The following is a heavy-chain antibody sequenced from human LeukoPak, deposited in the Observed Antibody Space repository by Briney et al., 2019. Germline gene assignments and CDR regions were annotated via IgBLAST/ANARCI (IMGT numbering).Heavy chain of an antibody. V-gene: IGHV3-23*01. Sequence: GGSLRPSCAASGFTFSSYWMSWVRQAPGKGLEWVSSIGAGDKHTYYADSVKGRFTISRDNSKNTLYLQMNSLRAEDTAVYYCARDRIIYSYKSGWFDPWGQGTLVTVSS. CDR1: GFTFSSYW. CDR2: IGAGDKHT. D-gene: IGHD5-18*01. J-gene: IGHJ5*02. CDR3: ARDRIIYSYKSGWFDP.